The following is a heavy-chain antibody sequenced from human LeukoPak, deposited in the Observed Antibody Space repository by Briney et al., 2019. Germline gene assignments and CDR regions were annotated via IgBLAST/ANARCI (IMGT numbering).Heavy chain of an antibody. Sequence: GRSLRLSCVASGFTFSSYGMHWVRQAPGKGLEWVAVISYDGSNKYYADSVKGRFTISRDNSKNTLYLQMNSLRAEDTAVYYCAKDDRYFDWFSRIDYWGQGTLVTVSS. D-gene: IGHD3-9*01. CDR3: AKDDRYFDWFSRIDY. J-gene: IGHJ4*02. CDR2: ISYDGSNK. V-gene: IGHV3-30*18. CDR1: GFTFSSYG.